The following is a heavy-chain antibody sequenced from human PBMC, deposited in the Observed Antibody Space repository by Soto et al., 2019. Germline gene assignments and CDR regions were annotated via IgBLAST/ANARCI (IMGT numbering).Heavy chain of an antibody. CDR3: AFADFWSGYGYYYGMDV. D-gene: IGHD3-3*01. CDR2: IYSGGST. Sequence: PGGSLRLSCAASGFTVSSNYMSWVRQAPGKGLEWVSVIYSGGSTYYADSVKGRFTISRDNSKNTLYLQMNSLRAEDTAVYYCAFADFWSGYGYYYGMDVWGQGTTVTVSS. J-gene: IGHJ6*02. V-gene: IGHV3-66*01. CDR1: GFTVSSNY.